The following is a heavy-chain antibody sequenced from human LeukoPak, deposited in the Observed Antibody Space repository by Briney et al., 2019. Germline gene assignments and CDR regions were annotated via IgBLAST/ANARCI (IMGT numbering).Heavy chain of an antibody. J-gene: IGHJ6*02. CDR2: ISVSGGST. Sequence: GGSLRLSCAASGFTFSSEAMSWVRQAPGKGLEWVSAISVSGGSTYYADSVKGRFTISRDNSKNTLYLQMNSLRAEDTAVYYCAKDPSRPAYYYYGMDVWGQGTTVTVSS. V-gene: IGHV3-23*01. CDR1: GFTFSSEA. CDR3: AKDPSRPAYYYYGMDV.